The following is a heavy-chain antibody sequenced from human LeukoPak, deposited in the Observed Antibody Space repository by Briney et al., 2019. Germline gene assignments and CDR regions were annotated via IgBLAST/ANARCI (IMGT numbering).Heavy chain of an antibody. V-gene: IGHV4-38-2*01. CDR3: ARRLSYDYDSSGYYTFDY. D-gene: IGHD3-22*01. J-gene: IGHJ4*02. CDR1: GYSISSGYY. Sequence: SETLSLTCAVSGYSISSGYYWGWIRQPPGKGLEWVGSIYHSGSTYYNPSLKSRVTISVDTSKNQFSLKLSSVTAADTAVYYCARRLSYDYDSSGYYTFDYWGQGTLVTVSS. CDR2: IYHSGST.